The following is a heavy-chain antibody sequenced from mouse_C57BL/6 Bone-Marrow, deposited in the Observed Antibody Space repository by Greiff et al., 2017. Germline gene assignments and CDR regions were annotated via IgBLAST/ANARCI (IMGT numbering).Heavy chain of an antibody. D-gene: IGHD1-1*01. CDR2: INPNNGGT. CDR3: ARQLRPPMDY. CDR1: GYTFTDYY. J-gene: IGHJ4*01. Sequence: EVQLQQSGPELVKPGASVKISCKASGYTFTDYYMNWVKQSHGKSLEWIGDINPNNGGTSYNQKFKGKATLTVDKSSSTAYMELRSLTSEDSAVYYCARQLRPPMDYWGQGTSGTVAS. V-gene: IGHV1-26*01.